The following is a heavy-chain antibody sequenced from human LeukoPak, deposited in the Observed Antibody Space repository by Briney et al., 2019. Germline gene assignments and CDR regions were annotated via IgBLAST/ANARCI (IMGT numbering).Heavy chain of an antibody. V-gene: IGHV1-69*10. Sequence: ASVKVSCKASGDTFNNYAFNWMRQAPGQGFEWVGGIIPIPGISNYAQRFQGRVTITADTSTNTAYMELNSLRSEDTAVYFCARTSYDPTGFFLNYFDYWGQGTLVTVSS. J-gene: IGHJ4*02. CDR1: GDTFNNYA. D-gene: IGHD3-22*01. CDR2: IIPIPGIS. CDR3: ARTSYDPTGFFLNYFDY.